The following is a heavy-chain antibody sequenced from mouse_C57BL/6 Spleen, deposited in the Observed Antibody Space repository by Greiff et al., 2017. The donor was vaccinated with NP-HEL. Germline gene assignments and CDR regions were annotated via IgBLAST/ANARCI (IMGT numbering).Heavy chain of an antibody. CDR1: GFTFSSYA. CDR2: ISDGGSYT. J-gene: IGHJ3*01. Sequence: EVQLQESGGGLVKPGGSLKLSCAASGFTFSSYAMSWVRQTPEKRLEWVATISDGGSYTYYPDNVKGRFTISRDNAKNHLYLQIGQLKSEETAWYYCAREGNGRGGFAYWGQGTLVTVSA. D-gene: IGHD3-1*01. V-gene: IGHV5-4*01. CDR3: AREGNGRGGFAY.